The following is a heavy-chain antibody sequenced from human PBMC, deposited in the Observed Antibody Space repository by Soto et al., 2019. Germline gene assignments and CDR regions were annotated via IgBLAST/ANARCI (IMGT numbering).Heavy chain of an antibody. CDR2: IYYSGST. V-gene: IGHV4-59*01. CDR3: ARAHTPLSGYYTGWWFDP. D-gene: IGHD3-3*01. J-gene: IGHJ5*02. CDR1: GGSISXXX. Sequence: SETXSLXXTVSGGSISXXXXXXXXQPPGXXLEWIVYIYYSGSTNYNPSLKSRVTISVDTSKNHFSLKLSSVTAADTAVYYCARAHTPLSGYYTGWWFDPWGQGTPVTVSS.